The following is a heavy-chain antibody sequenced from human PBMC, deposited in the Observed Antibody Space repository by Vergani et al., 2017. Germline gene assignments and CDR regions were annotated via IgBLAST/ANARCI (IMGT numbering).Heavy chain of an antibody. V-gene: IGHV3-53*01. J-gene: IGHJ3*02. CDR2: IYSGGST. CDR3: AKDIAYSGSYLRGAFDI. Sequence: EVQLVESGGGLIQPGGSLRLSCAASGFTVSSNYMSWVRQAPGKGLEWVSVIYSGGSTYYADSVKGRFTISRDNSKNTLYLQMNSLRAEDTALYYCAKDIAYSGSYLRGAFDIWGQGTMVTVSS. D-gene: IGHD1-26*01. CDR1: GFTVSSNY.